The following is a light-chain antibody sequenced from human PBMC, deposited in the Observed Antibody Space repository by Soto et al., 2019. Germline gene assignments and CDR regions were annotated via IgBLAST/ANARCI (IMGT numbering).Light chain of an antibody. CDR1: RSVSSRY. CDR2: GAS. J-gene: IGKJ2*01. V-gene: IGKV3-20*01. CDR3: QQFGDSPPAFT. Sequence: ESILTQSPGTLSLSPGERATLSCRASRSVSSRYITWYQQKPGQAPRLLIYGASIRATGIPDRFSGSGSGTDFTLTISRLEPEDFAVYYCQQFGDSPPAFTFGQGTKLEI.